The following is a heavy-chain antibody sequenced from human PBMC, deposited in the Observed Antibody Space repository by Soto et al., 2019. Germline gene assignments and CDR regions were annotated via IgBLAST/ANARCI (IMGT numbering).Heavy chain of an antibody. J-gene: IGHJ6*02. V-gene: IGHV5-51*01. CDR3: ATSLKVYCSGGSKSCYYYYGMDV. D-gene: IGHD2-15*01. Sequence: PGESLKISCKGSGYSFTSYWIGWVRQMPGKGLEWMGIIYPGDSDTRYSPSFQGQVTISADKSISTAYLQWSSLKASDTAMYYCATSLKVYCSGGSKSCYYYYGMDVWGQGTTVTVSS. CDR2: IYPGDSDT. CDR1: GYSFTSYW.